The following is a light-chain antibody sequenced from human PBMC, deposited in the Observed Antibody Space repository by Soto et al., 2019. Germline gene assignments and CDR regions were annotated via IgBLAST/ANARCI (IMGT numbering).Light chain of an antibody. V-gene: IGLV2-8*01. CDR3: SSYASSNNLV. CDR2: EVS. Sequence: QSALTQPPSASGSPGQSVTISCTGTSSDVGGYNYVSWYQHHPGKAPKLMIYEVSKRPSGVPDRFSGSKSGNTASLTVSGLQAEDDADYYCSSYASSNNLVFGGGTKLTVL. CDR1: SSDVGGYNY. J-gene: IGLJ3*02.